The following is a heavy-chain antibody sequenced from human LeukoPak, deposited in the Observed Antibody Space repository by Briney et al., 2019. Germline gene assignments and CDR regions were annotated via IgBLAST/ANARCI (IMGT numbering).Heavy chain of an antibody. V-gene: IGHV1-69*13. Sequence: SVKVSCKASGGTFSSYATSWVRQAPGQGLEWMGGIIPIFGTANYAQKFQGRVTITADESTSTAYMELSSLRSEDTAVYYCARASSGWYYFDYWGQGTLVTVSS. CDR1: GGTFSSYA. J-gene: IGHJ4*02. CDR2: IIPIFGTA. D-gene: IGHD6-19*01. CDR3: ARASSGWYYFDY.